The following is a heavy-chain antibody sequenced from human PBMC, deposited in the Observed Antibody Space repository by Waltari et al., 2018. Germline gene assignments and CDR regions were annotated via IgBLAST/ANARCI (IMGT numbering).Heavy chain of an antibody. V-gene: IGHV3-43*01. CDR1: GFTFDDYT. CDR3: AKDKGSGWLFDY. Sequence: EVQLVESGGVVVQPGGSLRLSCAASGFTFDDYTMHWVRQAPGKGLEWVSLISWDGGSTYYADSVKGRFTISRDNSKNSLYLQMNSLRTEDTALYYCAKDKGSGWLFDYWGQGTLVTVSS. CDR2: ISWDGGST. J-gene: IGHJ4*02. D-gene: IGHD6-19*01.